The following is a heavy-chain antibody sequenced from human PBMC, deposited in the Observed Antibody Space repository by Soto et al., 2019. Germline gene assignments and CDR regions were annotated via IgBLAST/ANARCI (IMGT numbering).Heavy chain of an antibody. CDR2: ISYAGRNK. CDR1: GFTFSSYA. V-gene: IGHV3-30*04. CDR3: ARSHYGDPFDY. D-gene: IGHD4-17*01. J-gene: IGHJ4*02. Sequence: QVQLVESGGGVVQPGRSLRLSCAASGFTFSSYAMHWVRQAPGKGLEWGAVISYAGRNKYYADSVKGRFTISRDNSKNTLYLQMNSLRAEDTAVYYCARSHYGDPFDYWGQGPLVTVSS.